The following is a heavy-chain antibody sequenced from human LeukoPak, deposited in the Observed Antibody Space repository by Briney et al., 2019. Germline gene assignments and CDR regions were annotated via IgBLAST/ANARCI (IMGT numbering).Heavy chain of an antibody. CDR3: DRQSESIRSVAYDL. J-gene: IGHJ3*01. CDR1: GGSITNYY. CDR2: IHYTGNT. D-gene: IGHD4-17*01. Sequence: SETLSLTCSVSGGSITNYYWNWIRQSPEKGLEWLGYIHYTGNTNYNPSLKSRIAISVGASKNHFSLRLRSVTAADTAMYYCDRQSESIRSVAYDLWGQGAMVIVSS. V-gene: IGHV4-59*01.